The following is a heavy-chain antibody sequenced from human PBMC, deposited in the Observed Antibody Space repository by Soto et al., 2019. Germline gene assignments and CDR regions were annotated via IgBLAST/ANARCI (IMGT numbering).Heavy chain of an antibody. D-gene: IGHD2-2*01. Sequence: PGGSLRLSCAASGFTFSIYGMHWVRQAPGKGLEWVAVIWYDGSNKYYADSVKGRFTISRDNSKNTLYLQMNSLRAEDTAVYYCARDRIVVTPAPDAFDIWGPGTMVTVSS. CDR1: GFTFSIYG. J-gene: IGHJ3*02. CDR3: ARDRIVVTPAPDAFDI. V-gene: IGHV3-33*01. CDR2: IWYDGSNK.